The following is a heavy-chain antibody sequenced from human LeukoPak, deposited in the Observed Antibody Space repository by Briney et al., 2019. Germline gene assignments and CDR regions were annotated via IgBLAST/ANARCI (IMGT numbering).Heavy chain of an antibody. CDR2: ISTTGGTA. D-gene: IGHD5-18*01. J-gene: IGHJ4*02. CDR1: GFTFSSFG. V-gene: IGHV3-23*01. Sequence: GGSLRLSCAASGFTFSSFGMSWVRQAPGKGLEWVSAISTTGGTAYYADSVKGRFTISRDNSKNTLYLQMNSLRAEDTAVYYCAKDTAMVPFWGQGTLVTVSS. CDR3: AKDTAMVPF.